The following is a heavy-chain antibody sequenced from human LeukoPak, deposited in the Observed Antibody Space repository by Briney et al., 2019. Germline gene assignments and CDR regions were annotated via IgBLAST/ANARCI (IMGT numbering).Heavy chain of an antibody. CDR2: ISAYNGNT. J-gene: IGHJ6*02. CDR3: ASGELLPDGYYYYYGMDV. CDR1: GYTFTSYG. D-gene: IGHD1-26*01. V-gene: IGHV1-18*01. Sequence: ASVKVSCKASGYTFTSYGICWVRQAPGQGLEWMGWISAYNGNTNYAQKLQGRVTMTTDTSTSTAYMELRSLRSDDTAVYYCASGELLPDGYYYYYGMDVWGQGTTVTVSS.